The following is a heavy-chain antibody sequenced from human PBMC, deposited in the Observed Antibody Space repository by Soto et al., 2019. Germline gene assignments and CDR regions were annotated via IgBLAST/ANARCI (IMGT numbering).Heavy chain of an antibody. CDR2: ISYDGSNK. V-gene: IGHV3-30*18. D-gene: IGHD3-22*01. CDR3: AKDEYYDSSGYTGDY. J-gene: IGHJ4*02. CDR1: GFTFSSYG. Sequence: SLRLSCAASGFTFSSYGMHWVRQAPGKGLEWVAVISYDGSNKYYADSVKGRFTISRDNSKNTLYLQMNSLRAEDTAVYYCAKDEYYDSSGYTGDYWGQGTLVTVSS.